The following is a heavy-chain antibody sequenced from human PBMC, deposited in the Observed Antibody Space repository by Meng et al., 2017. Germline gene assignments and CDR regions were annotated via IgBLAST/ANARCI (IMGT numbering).Heavy chain of an antibody. CDR1: GYTLSRDG. CDR3: ATRGNPYLNC. CDR2: INTYNGKT. J-gene: IGHJ4*02. Sequence: QVHLVKSGNEWKKPGASVKVSCEASGYTLSRDGFSWVRPAPGQGLEWLGCINTYNGKTDYAQKFQGRITMTTDTFTSTAYMELRNLRSDDTAVYYCATRGNPYLNCWGQGTLVTVSS. V-gene: IGHV1-18*01.